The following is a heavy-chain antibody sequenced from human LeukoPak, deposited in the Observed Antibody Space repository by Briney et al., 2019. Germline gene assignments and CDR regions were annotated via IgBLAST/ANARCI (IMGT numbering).Heavy chain of an antibody. Sequence: SETLSLTCAVSGGSISSSNWWSWVRQPPGKGLEWIGEIYHSGSTNYNPSLKSRVTISVDTSKNQFSLKLSSVTAADTAVYYCAREGSYKSAFDIWGQGTMVTVSS. D-gene: IGHD1-14*01. CDR2: IYHSGST. V-gene: IGHV4-4*02. CDR3: AREGSYKSAFDI. CDR1: GGSISSSNW. J-gene: IGHJ3*02.